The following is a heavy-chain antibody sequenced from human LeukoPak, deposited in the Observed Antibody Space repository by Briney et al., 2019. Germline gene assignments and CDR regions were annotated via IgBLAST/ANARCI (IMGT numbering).Heavy chain of an antibody. D-gene: IGHD3-22*01. CDR3: ARRGYYYDSSGYYS. CDR2: IYYSGST. CDR1: GGSISSSSYY. V-gene: IGHV4-39*07. J-gene: IGHJ4*02. Sequence: SETLSLTCTVSGGSISSSSYYWGWIRQPPGKGLEWIGSIYYSGSTYYNPSLKSRVTISVDTSKNQFSLKLSSVTAADTAVYYCARRGYYYDSSGYYSWGQGTLVTVSS.